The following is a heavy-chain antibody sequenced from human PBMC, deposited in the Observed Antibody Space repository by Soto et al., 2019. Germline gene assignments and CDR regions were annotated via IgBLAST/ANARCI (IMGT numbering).Heavy chain of an antibody. CDR2: VYNSGDIT. J-gene: IGHJ5*02. CDR3: LADPNWLDR. V-gene: IGHV3-23*01. CDR1: GFNFKNYA. D-gene: IGHD2-15*01. Sequence: GGSLRLSCAASGFNFKNYAMTWVRQAPGKGLEWVSTVYNSGDITHYADSVKGRFTISRDNSKNMVFLQMTSLRVEDTALYYCLADPNWLDRWGQGTMVTVSS.